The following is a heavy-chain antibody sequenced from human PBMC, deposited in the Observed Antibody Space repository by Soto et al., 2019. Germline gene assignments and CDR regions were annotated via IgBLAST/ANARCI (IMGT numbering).Heavy chain of an antibody. V-gene: IGHV1-3*01. CDR2: INGGNGNT. CDR3: ASTRKGNSGYDYYFYGMDV. CDR1: GYTFPNYA. J-gene: IGHJ6*02. Sequence: ASVKVSCKASGYTFPNYAIHWVRQAPGQGLEWMGWINGGNGNTKYSQKFQGRVTITRDTSATTAYMELSSLKSEDTAVYYCASTRKGNSGYDYYFYGMDVWRQGTTVTVSS. D-gene: IGHD5-12*01.